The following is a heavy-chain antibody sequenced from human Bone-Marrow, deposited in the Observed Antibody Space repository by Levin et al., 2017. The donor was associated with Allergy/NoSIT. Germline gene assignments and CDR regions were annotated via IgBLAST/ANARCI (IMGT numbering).Heavy chain of an antibody. Sequence: GESLKISCATSGFPFTRFAMNWVRQAPGRGLEWVAAVSGSGGVTYYADSVKGRFTISSDGSVNTVQLNMNILRPEDTALYYCAKTTTRPAYYFDFWGRGTLVTVSS. CDR3: AKTTTRPAYYFDF. CDR1: GFPFTRFA. J-gene: IGHJ4*02. D-gene: IGHD6-6*01. V-gene: IGHV3-23*01. CDR2: VSGSGGVT.